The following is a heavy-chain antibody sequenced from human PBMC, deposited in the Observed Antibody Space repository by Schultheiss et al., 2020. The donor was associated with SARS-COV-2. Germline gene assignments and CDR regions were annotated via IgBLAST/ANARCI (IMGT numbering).Heavy chain of an antibody. CDR3: ARGGEEDAFDI. CDR1: GFTFSSYA. CDR2: ISYDGSNK. V-gene: IGHV3-30*01. Sequence: GGSLRLSCAASGFTFSSYAMHWVRQAPGKGLEWVAVISYDGSNKYYADSVKGRFTISRDNSKNTLYLQMNSLRADDTAVYYCARGGEEDAFDIWGQGTMVTVSS. D-gene: IGHD3-10*01. J-gene: IGHJ3*02.